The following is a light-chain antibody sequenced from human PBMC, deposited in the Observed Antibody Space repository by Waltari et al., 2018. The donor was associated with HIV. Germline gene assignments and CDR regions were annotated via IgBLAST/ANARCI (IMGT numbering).Light chain of an antibody. V-gene: IGKV1-39*01. Sequence: DIQMTQSPSSLSASVGDRVTITCRASQTISSYLNWYQQKLGKAPKLLIYGASSLQSGVPSRFSGSGSGTAFTLTISSLQPEDFATYYYQQSFSTPWTFGQGTKVEIK. CDR3: QQSFSTPWT. J-gene: IGKJ1*01. CDR2: GAS. CDR1: QTISSY.